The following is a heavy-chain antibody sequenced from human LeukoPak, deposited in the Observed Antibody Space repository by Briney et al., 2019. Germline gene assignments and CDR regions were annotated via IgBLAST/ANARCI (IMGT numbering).Heavy chain of an antibody. J-gene: IGHJ4*02. V-gene: IGHV3-30*18. D-gene: IGHD2-2*01. CDR2: ISYDGSNK. CDR3: AKDPASSPHY. CDR1: GFTFSSYG. Sequence: GSLRLSCAASGFTFSSYGMHWVRQAPGKGLEWVAVISYDGSNKYYADSVKGRFTISRDNSKNMLYLQMNSLRAEDTAVYYCAKDPASSPHYWGQGTLVTVSS.